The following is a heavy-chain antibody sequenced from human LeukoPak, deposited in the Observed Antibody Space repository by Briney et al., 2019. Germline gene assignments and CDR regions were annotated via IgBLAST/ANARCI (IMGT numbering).Heavy chain of an antibody. CDR1: GDSISGNY. V-gene: IGHV4-59*08. CDR2: IYYSGST. Sequence: PSETLSLTCTVSGDSISGNYWTWIRQPPGKGLEWIGYIYYSGSTNYNASLKSRVTISVDTSKNQFSLKLSSVTAADTAVYYCARLGDGDNLRYFDYWVQGTLATVSS. J-gene: IGHJ4*02. D-gene: IGHD5-24*01. CDR3: ARLGDGDNLRYFDY.